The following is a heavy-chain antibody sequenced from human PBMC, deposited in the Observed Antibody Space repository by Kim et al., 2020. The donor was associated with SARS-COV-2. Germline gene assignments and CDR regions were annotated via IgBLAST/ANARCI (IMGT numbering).Heavy chain of an antibody. D-gene: IGHD3-10*02. CDR1: GYRFTSYW. V-gene: IGHV5-10-1*01. Sequence: GESLKISCKGSGYRFTSYWITWVRQMPGKGLEWMGRIDPADFQTNYSPSFQGHVTNSADRSISTAYLQWSSLKASDTAMYYCVRQTGVLGSGTYEGHDYWGQGTLVTVSS. CDR3: VRQTGVLGSGTYEGHDY. CDR2: IDPADFQT. J-gene: IGHJ4*02.